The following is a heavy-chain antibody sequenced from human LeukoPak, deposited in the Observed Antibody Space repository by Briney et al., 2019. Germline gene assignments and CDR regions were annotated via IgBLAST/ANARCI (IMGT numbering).Heavy chain of an antibody. CDR3: ARGGSTSSWFDP. D-gene: IGHD2-2*01. J-gene: IGHJ5*02. Sequence: PSETLSLTCTVSGGSISSSSYYWGWIRQPPGKGLEWIGSIYYSGSTYYNPSLKSRVTISVDTSKNQFSLKLSSVTAADTAVYYRARGGSTSSWFDPWGQGTLVTVSS. V-gene: IGHV4-39*07. CDR1: GGSISSSSYY. CDR2: IYYSGST.